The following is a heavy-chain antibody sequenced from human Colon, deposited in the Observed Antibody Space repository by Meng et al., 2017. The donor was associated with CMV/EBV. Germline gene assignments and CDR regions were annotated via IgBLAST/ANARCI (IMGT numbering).Heavy chain of an antibody. CDR3: ARDLGSGYYTGIFDY. V-gene: IGHV4-4*02. CDR1: GGSISSSDW. CDR2: IYHSGST. Sequence: SQTLSLTCGVSGGSISSSDWWSWVRQPPGKGLEWIGEIYHSGSTNYNPSLKSRVTISIDKSKNQFSLKLSSVTAADTAVNYCARDLGSGYYTGIFDYWGQGSLVTVSS. J-gene: IGHJ4*02. D-gene: IGHD3-3*01.